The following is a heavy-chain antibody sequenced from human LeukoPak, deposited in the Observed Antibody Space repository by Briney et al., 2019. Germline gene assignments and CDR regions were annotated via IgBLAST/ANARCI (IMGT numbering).Heavy chain of an antibody. D-gene: IGHD5-24*01. CDR2: IKSKTDGGTT. CDR3: TTAPTSWMATGHYYYYGMDV. Sequence: PGGSLRLSCAASGFTFSNAWMSWVRQAPGKGLEWVGRIKSKTDGGTTDYAAPVKGRFTISRDDSKNTLYLQMNSLKTEDTAVYYCTTAPTSWMATGHYYYYGMDVWGQGTTVTVSS. CDR1: GFTFSNAW. J-gene: IGHJ6*02. V-gene: IGHV3-15*01.